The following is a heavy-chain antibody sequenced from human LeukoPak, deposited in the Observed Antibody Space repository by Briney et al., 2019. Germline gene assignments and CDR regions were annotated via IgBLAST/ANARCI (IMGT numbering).Heavy chain of an antibody. J-gene: IGHJ4*02. CDR2: INHSGST. CDR1: GGSFSGYY. D-gene: IGHD6-13*01. CDR3: ARRDRGSSSVFDY. V-gene: IGHV4-34*01. Sequence: SETLSLTCAVYGGSFSGYYWSWIRQPPGKGLEWIGEINHSGSTNYNPSLKSRVTISVDTSKNQFSLKLSSVTAADTAVYYCARRDRGSSSVFDYWGQGTLVTVSS.